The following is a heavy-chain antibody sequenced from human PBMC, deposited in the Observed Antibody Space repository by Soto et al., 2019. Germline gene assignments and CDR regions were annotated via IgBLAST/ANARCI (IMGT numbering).Heavy chain of an antibody. V-gene: IGHV4-59*08. J-gene: IGHJ4*02. CDR2: IYYSGST. CDR1: GGSISSYY. D-gene: IGHD2-15*01. Sequence: QVQLQESGPGLVKPSETLSLTCTVSGGSISSYYWSWIRQPPGKGLEWIGYIYYSGSTNYNPSLKSRATITLDTSTNQFSLKLSSVTAAETAGYYCARRDGGSLDYWGQGTLVTVSS. CDR3: ARRDGGSLDY.